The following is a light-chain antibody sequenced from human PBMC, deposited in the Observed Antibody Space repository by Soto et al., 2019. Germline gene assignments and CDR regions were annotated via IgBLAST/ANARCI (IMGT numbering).Light chain of an antibody. J-gene: IGLJ1*01. CDR1: NSDVGSYKY. CDR3: SSYTSSSTYV. CDR2: EVS. Sequence: QSALTQPASVSGSPGQSITISCTGTNSDVGSYKYVSWYQYHPGKAPKLMIFEVSNRPSGVSNRFSGSKSGNTASLTISVLQAEDEADYYCSSYTSSSTYVFGSGTKLTVL. V-gene: IGLV2-14*01.